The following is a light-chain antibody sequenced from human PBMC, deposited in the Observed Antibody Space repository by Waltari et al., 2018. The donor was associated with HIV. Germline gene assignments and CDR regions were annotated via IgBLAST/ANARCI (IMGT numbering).Light chain of an antibody. CDR2: KAS. CDR3: QHYGSYPET. V-gene: IGKV1-5*03. CDR1: QSISEY. Sequence: DIQMTQSPSTLSASVGDRVTITCRAGQSISEYLAWHQQKPGEAPKLLIYKASTLQTGVPSRFSGSGSGTEFTLTIDSLQPDDFATYYCQHYGSYPETFGQGTKLEIK. J-gene: IGKJ2*01.